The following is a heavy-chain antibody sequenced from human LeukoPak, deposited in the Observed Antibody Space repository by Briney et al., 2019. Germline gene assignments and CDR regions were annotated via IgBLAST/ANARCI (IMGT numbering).Heavy chain of an antibody. CDR1: GFTFSSYA. Sequence: TGGSLRLSCAASGFTFSSYAMHWVRQAPGKGLEWVAVISYDGSNKYYADSVKGRFTISRDNSKNTLYLQMNSLRADDTAVFYCAKGEQGVDYWGRGTLVTVSS. V-gene: IGHV3-30*04. CDR2: ISYDGSNK. J-gene: IGHJ4*02. D-gene: IGHD1/OR15-1a*01. CDR3: AKGEQGVDY.